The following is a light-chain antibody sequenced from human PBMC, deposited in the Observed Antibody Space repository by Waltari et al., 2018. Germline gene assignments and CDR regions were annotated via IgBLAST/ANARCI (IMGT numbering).Light chain of an antibody. CDR2: DVS. CDR1: SSDVGGYNY. CDR3: SSYTSSSTLV. J-gene: IGLJ2*01. Sequence: QSALTQPASVSGSPGQSITISCTGTSSDVGGYNYVSWYQQHPGKAPKLMIYDVSNRPTGVSTRFSASKSGNTASLTISGVQAEDEADYYCSSYTSSSTLVFGGGTKLTVL. V-gene: IGLV2-14*01.